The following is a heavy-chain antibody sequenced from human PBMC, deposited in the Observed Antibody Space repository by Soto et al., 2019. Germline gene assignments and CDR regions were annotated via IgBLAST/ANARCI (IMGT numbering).Heavy chain of an antibody. CDR3: VKDWTGDTCPCMDV. D-gene: IGHD2-8*02. J-gene: IGHJ6*01. CDR2: ISGSDGST. CDR1: GFTFNNYA. Sequence: EVQLVESGGGLVQPGGSLRLSCAASGFTFNNYAMTWVRQAPGKGLEWVSTISGSDGSTYYADSVKGRLTISRDNSKNALYLQMSSLRAEDTALYYCVKDWTGDTCPCMDVWGQGTTVTVSS. V-gene: IGHV3-23*04.